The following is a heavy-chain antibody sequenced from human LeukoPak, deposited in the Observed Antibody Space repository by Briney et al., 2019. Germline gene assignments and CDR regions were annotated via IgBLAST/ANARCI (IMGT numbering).Heavy chain of an antibody. J-gene: IGHJ3*02. CDR1: GYTFTGYY. Sequence: ASVKVSCKASGYTFTGYYIHWVRQAPGQGLEWMGWINPYSGGTTYAQRFQGRVTVTRDTSISTAYLELSGLRSDDTAVYYCAIPRGDSYGSSGYVAFDIWGQGTMVTVSS. CDR2: INPYSGGT. CDR3: AIPRGDSYGSSGYVAFDI. D-gene: IGHD3-22*01. V-gene: IGHV1-2*02.